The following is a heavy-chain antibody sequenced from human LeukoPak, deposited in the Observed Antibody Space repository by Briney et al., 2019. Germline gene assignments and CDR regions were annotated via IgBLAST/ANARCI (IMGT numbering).Heavy chain of an antibody. CDR2: IYHSGST. Sequence: KSSETLSLTCTVSGYSISSGYYWGWIRQPPGKGLEWIGSIYHSGSTYYNPSLKSRVTISVDTSKNQFSLKLSSVTAADTAVYYCARDPHSGPPDYWGQGTLVTVSS. J-gene: IGHJ4*02. CDR1: GYSISSGYY. CDR3: ARDPHSGPPDY. V-gene: IGHV4-38-2*02. D-gene: IGHD5-12*01.